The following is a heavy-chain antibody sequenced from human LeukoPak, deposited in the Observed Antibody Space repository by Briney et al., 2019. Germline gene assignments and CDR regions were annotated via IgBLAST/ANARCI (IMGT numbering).Heavy chain of an antibody. Sequence: SQTLSLTCTVSGGSISSGGYYWSWIRQHPGKGLEWIGYIYYSGSTNYNPSLKSRVTISVDTSKNQFSLKLSSVTAADTAVYYCARPRDRGYCSSTSCYRPRAFDIWGQGTMVTVSS. D-gene: IGHD2-2*01. V-gene: IGHV4-31*03. CDR1: GGSISSGGYY. CDR3: ARPRDRGYCSSTSCYRPRAFDI. CDR2: IYYSGST. J-gene: IGHJ3*02.